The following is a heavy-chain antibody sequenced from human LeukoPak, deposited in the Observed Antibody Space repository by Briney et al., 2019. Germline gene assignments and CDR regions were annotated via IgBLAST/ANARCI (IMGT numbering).Heavy chain of an antibody. CDR3: ARDAFSGYHPDY. V-gene: IGHV3-30*02. Sequence: GGSLRLPCAASGFTFSSYGMHWVRQAPGKALEWVTFIRYDGSKDYYADSVKGRFTISRDNSKHTLYLQMNSLRPEDTAIYYCARDAFSGYHPDYWGQGTLVTVSS. J-gene: IGHJ4*02. D-gene: IGHD5-12*01. CDR2: IRYDGSKD. CDR1: GFTFSSYG.